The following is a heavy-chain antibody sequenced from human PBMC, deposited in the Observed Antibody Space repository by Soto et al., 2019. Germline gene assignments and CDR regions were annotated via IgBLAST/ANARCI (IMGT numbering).Heavy chain of an antibody. CDR2: IYYSGST. CDR1: GGSISSGDYY. V-gene: IGHV4-30-4*01. D-gene: IGHD1-7*01. J-gene: IGHJ5*02. CDR3: PRDENVNGTTLSWFEP. Sequence: SETLSLTCTVSGGSISSGDYYWSWIRQPPGKGLEWIGYIYYSGSTYYNPSLKSRVTISVDTSKNQFSLKLSSVTAADTAVYYCPRDENVNGTTLSWFEPWGQGTLVTVS.